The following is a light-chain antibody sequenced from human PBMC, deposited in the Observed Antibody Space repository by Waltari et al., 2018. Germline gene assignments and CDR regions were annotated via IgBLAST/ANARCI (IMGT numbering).Light chain of an antibody. V-gene: IGKV4-1*01. CDR1: QSVLYSSNNKNY. CDR3: QQYYSVPYT. J-gene: IGKJ2*01. Sequence: DIVMTQSPDSLAVSLGERATINCKSSQSVLYSSNNKNYLAWYQKKPGQPPKLLIYWASTREAGVPDLFSGSGSGAHFTLTISSLQAEDVAVYYCQQYYSVPYTFGQGTKLEIK. CDR2: WAS.